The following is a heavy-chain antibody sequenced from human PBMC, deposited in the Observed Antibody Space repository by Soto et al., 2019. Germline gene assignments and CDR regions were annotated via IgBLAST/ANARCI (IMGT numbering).Heavy chain of an antibody. D-gene: IGHD6-13*01. V-gene: IGHV3-23*01. CDR2: ISGSGGAT. J-gene: IGHJ4*02. Sequence: GGSLRLSCVVSGFIPSSYAMSWVRQAPGEGLEWVSGISGSGGATSYADSVKGRFTISRDNSKNTLYLQMNSLSAEDTAIYYCAKDAIMVSSSFNYFDFWGQGALVTVSS. CDR1: GFIPSSYA. CDR3: AKDAIMVSSSFNYFDF.